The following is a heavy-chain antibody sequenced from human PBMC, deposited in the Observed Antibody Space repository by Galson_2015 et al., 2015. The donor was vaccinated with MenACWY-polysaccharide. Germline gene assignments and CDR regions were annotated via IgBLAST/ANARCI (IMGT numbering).Heavy chain of an antibody. CDR2: MSPTSGNT. J-gene: IGHJ4*02. CDR3: ARGGRRGVWYEGDY. D-gene: IGHD6-19*01. V-gene: IGHV1-8*01. CDR1: GYTFTTIA. Sequence: SVKVSCNGSGYTFTTIAINWVRQAPGQGLEWMAWMSPTSGNTGSAQKFQGRVTMTWNTSISTAYMELSSLRSEDAAVYYCARGGRRGVWYEGDYWGQGTLVTVSS.